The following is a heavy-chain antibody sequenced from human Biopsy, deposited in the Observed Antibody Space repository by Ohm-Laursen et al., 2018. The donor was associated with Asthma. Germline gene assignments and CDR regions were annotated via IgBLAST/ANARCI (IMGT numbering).Heavy chain of an antibody. CDR2: THHSGDT. D-gene: IGHD1-26*01. J-gene: IGHJ6*02. Sequence: SETLSLTCAVYGGSFSSNYWSWNRQTPGKGLEWLGDTHHSGDTNYNPTLHSRLTLSVDTSKNQFSLSLPSVTAADTAVYYCARGSSSRLSQWELLVSGGKRAHSYYGMDVWGQGTTVTVSS. CDR1: GGSFSSNY. CDR3: ARGSSSRLSQWELLVSGGKRAHSYYGMDV. V-gene: IGHV4-34*01.